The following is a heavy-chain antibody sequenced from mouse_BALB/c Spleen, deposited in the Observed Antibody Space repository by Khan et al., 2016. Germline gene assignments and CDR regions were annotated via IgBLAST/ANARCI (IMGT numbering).Heavy chain of an antibody. J-gene: IGHJ2*01. V-gene: IGHV1-7*01. CDR2: INPSTGYT. CDR3: ARSSWDY. CDR1: GYTFTSYW. Sequence: QVQLQQSGAELAKPGASVKMSCKASGYTFTSYWMHWVKQRLGQGLEWIGYINPSTGYTEYNQKFKDKATLTADKSSSTAYMQLSSLTSEDSAVYYCARSSWDYWGQGTTLTVSS.